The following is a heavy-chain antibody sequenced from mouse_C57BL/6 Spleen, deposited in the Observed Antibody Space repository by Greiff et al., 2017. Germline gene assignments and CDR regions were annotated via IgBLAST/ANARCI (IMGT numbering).Heavy chain of an antibody. D-gene: IGHD1-1*01. CDR1: GFSLTSYG. J-gene: IGHJ3*01. V-gene: IGHV2-6*01. CDR2: IWGVGST. CDR3: ASDQGHYGSPFAY. Sequence: VKLVESGPGLVAPSQSLSITCTVSGFSLTSYGVDWVRQSPGKGLEWLGVIWGVGSTNYNSARKSRLSISKDNSKSQVFLKMNSLQTDDTAMYYCASDQGHYGSPFAYWGQGTLVTVSA.